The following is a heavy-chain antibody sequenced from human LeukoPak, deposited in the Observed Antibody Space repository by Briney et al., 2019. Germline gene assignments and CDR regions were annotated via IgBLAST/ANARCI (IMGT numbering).Heavy chain of an antibody. Sequence: SETLSLTCTVSGGSISSYYWSWIRQPPGKGLEWIGYIYTSGSTNYNPSLKSRVTISVDTSKNQFSLKLSSVTAADTAVYYCARMYSNYAHGYYYYMDVWGKGTTVTVSS. CDR2: IYTSGST. J-gene: IGHJ6*03. CDR1: GGSISSYY. CDR3: ARMYSNYAHGYYYYMDV. D-gene: IGHD4-11*01. V-gene: IGHV4-4*09.